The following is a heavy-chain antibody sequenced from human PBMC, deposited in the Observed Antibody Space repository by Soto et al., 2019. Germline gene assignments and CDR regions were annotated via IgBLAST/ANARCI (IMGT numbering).Heavy chain of an antibody. D-gene: IGHD6-19*01. V-gene: IGHV4-39*01. Sequence: SETLSLTCIVSGGPISSSSFYWGWVRQAPGKRLEWIGSIYYSGSTYYNPSLQSRVSMSVDTPKNEFSLRLSSVTAADTAVYYCARVRRSGWYLDYWGQGTLVTVSS. CDR3: ARVRRSGWYLDY. J-gene: IGHJ4*02. CDR1: GGPISSSSFY. CDR2: IYYSGST.